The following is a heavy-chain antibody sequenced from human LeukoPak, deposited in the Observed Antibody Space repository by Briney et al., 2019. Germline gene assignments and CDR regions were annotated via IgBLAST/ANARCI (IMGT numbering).Heavy chain of an antibody. D-gene: IGHD3-22*01. Sequence: SVKGRFTISRDNAKNPLYLQMSSLRAEDTAAYYCARQPDYYDSSGYFYYYYYYMDVWGKGTTVTVSS. CDR3: ARQPDYYDSSGYFYYYYYYMDV. J-gene: IGHJ6*03. V-gene: IGHV3-21*01.